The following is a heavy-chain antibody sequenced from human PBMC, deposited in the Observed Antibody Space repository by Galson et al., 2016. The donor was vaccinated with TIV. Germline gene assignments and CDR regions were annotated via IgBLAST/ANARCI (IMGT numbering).Heavy chain of an antibody. CDR1: GGSLSTYP. V-gene: IGHV1-69*05. CDR2: SVPVFGSA. Sequence: SVKVSCKASGGSLSTYPISWVRQAPGLGLEWMGRSVPVFGSAKYSPRFQGRVAISRDESATTVYMELSSLRSEDTAIYFCARAAPDQHFDYWGQGSLVTVSS. J-gene: IGHJ4*02. CDR3: ARAAPDQHFDY.